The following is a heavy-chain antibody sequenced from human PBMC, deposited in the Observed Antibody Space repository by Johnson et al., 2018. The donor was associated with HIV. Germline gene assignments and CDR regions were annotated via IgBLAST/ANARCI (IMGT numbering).Heavy chain of an antibody. Sequence: VQLVESGGGVLRPGASLRLSCEGFGFIFDDYGLNWVRQGPGKGLEWVSGINWNSGSIGYADSVKGRFTISRDNAKNSLYLQMNSLRAEDTALYYCAKDSLYYYDSSGYYAFDIWGQGTMVTVSS. CDR1: GFIFDDYG. CDR3: AKDSLYYYDSSGYYAFDI. CDR2: INWNSGSI. V-gene: IGHV3-20*04. D-gene: IGHD3-22*01. J-gene: IGHJ3*02.